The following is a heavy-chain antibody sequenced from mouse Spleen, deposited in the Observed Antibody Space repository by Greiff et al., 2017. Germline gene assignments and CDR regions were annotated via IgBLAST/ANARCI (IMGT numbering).Heavy chain of an antibody. D-gene: IGHD1-1*01. J-gene: IGHJ2*01. CDR2: IYPGSGST. V-gene: IGHV1-55*01. CDR1: GYTFTSYW. Sequence: QVHVKQPGAELVKPGASVKMSCKASGYTFTSYWITWVKQRPGQGLEWIGDIYPGSGSTNYNEKFKSKATLTVDTSSSTAYMQLSSLTSEDSAVYYCARDGSSSYYWGQGTTLTVSS. CDR3: ARDGSSSYY.